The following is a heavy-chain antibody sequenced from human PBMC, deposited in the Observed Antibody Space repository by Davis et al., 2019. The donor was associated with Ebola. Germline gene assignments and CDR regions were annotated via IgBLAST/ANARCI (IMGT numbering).Heavy chain of an antibody. CDR1: GYSISSGYY. J-gene: IGHJ5*02. D-gene: IGHD5-24*01. Sequence: SATLSLTCTVSGYSISSGYYWGWIRQPPGKGLEWIGSIYYSGSTYYNPSLKSRVTISLDTSKNQFSLKLSSVTAADAAMYYCARDRGFDPWGQGTLVTVSS. CDR3: ARDRGFDP. CDR2: IYYSGST. V-gene: IGHV4-38-2*02.